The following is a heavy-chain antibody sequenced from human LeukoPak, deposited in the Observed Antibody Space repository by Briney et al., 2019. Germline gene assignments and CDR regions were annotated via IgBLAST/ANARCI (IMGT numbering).Heavy chain of an antibody. D-gene: IGHD4-17*01. CDR1: GFTFTNYG. V-gene: IGHV3-33*01. CDR3: ARDPSEWTTVTTCCYYYGMDV. J-gene: IGHJ6*02. Sequence: GSLRLSCAASGFTFTNYGFHWVRQAPGKGMEWVAVIWYDGSKRYYAESVKGRFTISRDNSKNTLYLQMNSLRAEDTAVYYCARDPSEWTTVTTCCYYYGMDVWGQGTTVTVSS. CDR2: IWYDGSKR.